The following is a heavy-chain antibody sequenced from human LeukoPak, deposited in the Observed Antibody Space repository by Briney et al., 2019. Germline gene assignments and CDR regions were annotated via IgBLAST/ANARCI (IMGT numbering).Heavy chain of an antibody. CDR3: AKGYYYESGGYYSIDY. J-gene: IGHJ4*02. V-gene: IGHV3-53*01. CDR2: IYSGGST. D-gene: IGHD3-22*01. Sequence: GGSLRLSCAASGLTFSSHWMHWVRQAPGKGLEWVSVIYSGGSTYYADSVKGRFTISRDNSKNTLYLQMNSLRAEDTAVYYCAKGYYYESGGYYSIDYWGQGTLVTVSS. CDR1: GLTFSSHW.